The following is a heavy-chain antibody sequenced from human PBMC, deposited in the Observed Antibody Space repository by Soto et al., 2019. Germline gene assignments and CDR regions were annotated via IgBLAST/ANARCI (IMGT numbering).Heavy chain of an antibody. CDR2: INSGGSST. Sequence: EVQLVESGGGLVQPGGSLRLSCAASGFTFSSSWMHWVRQLSGKGLVWVSRINSGGSSTDYADSVKGRFTLSRDTAKNTLYLQMNCLTAEDTAVYYCARAYRSSSINRLDPWGQGTLVTVSS. J-gene: IGHJ5*02. CDR3: ARAYRSSSINRLDP. CDR1: GFTFSSSW. D-gene: IGHD6-6*01. V-gene: IGHV3-74*01.